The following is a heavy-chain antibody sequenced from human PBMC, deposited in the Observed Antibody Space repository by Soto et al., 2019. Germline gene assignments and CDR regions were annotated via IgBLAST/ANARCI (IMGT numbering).Heavy chain of an antibody. Sequence: GESLKISCKGSGYSFTSYWIGWVRQMPGKGLEWMGIIYPGDSDTRYSPSFQGQVTISADKSISTAYLQWSSLKASDTAMYYCARSLRARHYSYGTDVWGQGTTVTVSS. CDR3: ARSLRARHYSYGTDV. V-gene: IGHV5-51*01. CDR2: IYPGDSDT. J-gene: IGHJ6*02. CDR1: GYSFTSYW. D-gene: IGHD4-17*01.